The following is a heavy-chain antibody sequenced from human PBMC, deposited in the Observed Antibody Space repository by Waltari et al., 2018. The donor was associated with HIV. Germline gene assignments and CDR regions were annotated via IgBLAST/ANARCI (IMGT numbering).Heavy chain of an antibody. CDR2: IYYSGST. D-gene: IGHD3-22*01. V-gene: IGHV4-59*01. CDR3: SRKEDDSSGLGWFDP. Sequence: QVQLQESGPGLVKPSETLSLTCTVSGGSISSYYWSWIRQPPGKGLEWLGYIYYSGSTNSSPSLKIRVTISVDTSKNQFSLKLSSVTAADTAVYYCSRKEDDSSGLGWFDPWGQGTLVTVSS. CDR1: GGSISSYY. J-gene: IGHJ5*02.